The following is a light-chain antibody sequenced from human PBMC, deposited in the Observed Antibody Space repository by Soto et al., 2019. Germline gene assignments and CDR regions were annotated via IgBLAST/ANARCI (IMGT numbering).Light chain of an antibody. CDR3: SSYTSSSTVV. CDR2: DVS. CDR1: SSDVGGYNH. Sequence: QSALTQPASVSGDPGQTITISCTGTSSDVGGYNHVSWYQQHQGKAPKLMIYDVSYRPSGVSNRFSGSTSGNTASLTISGLQAEDEADYYCSSYTSSSTVVFGGGTKLTV. V-gene: IGLV2-14*01. J-gene: IGLJ3*02.